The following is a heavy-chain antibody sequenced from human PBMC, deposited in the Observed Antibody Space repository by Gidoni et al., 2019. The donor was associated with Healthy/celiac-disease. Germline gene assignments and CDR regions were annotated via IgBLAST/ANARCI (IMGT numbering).Heavy chain of an antibody. CDR1: GGSISSYY. J-gene: IGHJ3*02. Sequence: QVQLQESGPGLVKPSETLSLTCPVSGGSISSYYWSWIRQPPGKGLEWIGYIYYSGSTNYNPSLKSRVTISVDTSKNQFSLKLSSVTAADTAVYYCARQRGWEDAFDIWGQGTMVTVSS. V-gene: IGHV4-59*08. CDR3: ARQRGWEDAFDI. CDR2: IYYSGST. D-gene: IGHD1-26*01.